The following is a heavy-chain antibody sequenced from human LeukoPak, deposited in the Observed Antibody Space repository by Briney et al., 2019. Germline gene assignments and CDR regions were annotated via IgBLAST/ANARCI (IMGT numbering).Heavy chain of an antibody. CDR1: GLIFSSYA. D-gene: IGHD3-22*01. Sequence: GGSLRLSCAASGLIFSSYAMHWVRQAPGKGLEWVAVISYDGSNKYYADSVKGRFTISRDNSRNTLYLQMNSLRAEDTAVYYCARGSGYLETFDYWGQGTLVTVSS. V-gene: IGHV3-30*04. CDR3: ARGSGYLETFDY. CDR2: ISYDGSNK. J-gene: IGHJ4*02.